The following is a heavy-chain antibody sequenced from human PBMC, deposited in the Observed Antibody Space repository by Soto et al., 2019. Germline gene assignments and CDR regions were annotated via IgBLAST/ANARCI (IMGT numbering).Heavy chain of an antibody. CDR1: GYTFTSYD. J-gene: IGHJ5*02. CDR2: ISTYNCNT. Sequence: QVQLVQSGAEVKKPGASVKVSCKASGYTFTSYDISWVRQAPGQGLEWMGWISTYNCNTNYAQKLQGRVTMTTDPSTSTAYMELRSLRSDDTAVYYCARGFRVAATRWWFDPWGQGTLVTVSS. V-gene: IGHV1-18*01. CDR3: ARGFRVAATRWWFDP. D-gene: IGHD2-15*01.